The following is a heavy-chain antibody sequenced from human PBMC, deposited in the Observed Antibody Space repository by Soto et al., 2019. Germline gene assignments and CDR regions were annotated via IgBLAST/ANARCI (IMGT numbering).Heavy chain of an antibody. D-gene: IGHD3-22*01. CDR1: GGTFSSYT. CDR3: ARLGYDDRSGQWEGTVDY. J-gene: IGHJ4*02. V-gene: IGHV1-69*02. Sequence: QVQLVQSGAEVKKPGSSVKVSCKASGGTFSSYTISWVRQAPGQGLEWMGRIIPILGIANYAQKFQGRVRITAYKSTSTEYMELRSLRSEDTAVHYWARLGYDDRSGQWEGTVDYWGQGTLVTVSS. CDR2: IIPILGIA.